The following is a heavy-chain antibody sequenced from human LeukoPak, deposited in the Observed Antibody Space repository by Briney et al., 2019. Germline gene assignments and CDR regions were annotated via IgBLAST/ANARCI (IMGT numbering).Heavy chain of an antibody. CDR1: GFTFSSYA. CDR3: AKDAGYDSSGEVDY. Sequence: GGPLRLSCAASGFTFSSYAMSWVRQAPGKGLEWVSAISGSGGSTYYADSVKGRFTISRDNSKNTLYLQMNSLRAEDTAVYYCAKDAGYDSSGEVDYWGQGTLVTVSS. D-gene: IGHD3-22*01. J-gene: IGHJ4*02. CDR2: ISGSGGST. V-gene: IGHV3-23*01.